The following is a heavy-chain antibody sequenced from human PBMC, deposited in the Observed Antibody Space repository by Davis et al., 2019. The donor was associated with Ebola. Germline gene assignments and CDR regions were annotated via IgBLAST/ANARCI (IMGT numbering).Heavy chain of an antibody. CDR2: INPSGGST. D-gene: IGHD3-3*01. J-gene: IGHJ6*02. CDR3: ASAYTYYDFWSGYPDRYYGMDV. Sequence: ASVKVSCKASGYTFTSYYMHWARQAPGQGLEWMGIINPSGGSTSYAQKFQGRVTITADESTSTAYMELSSLRSEDTAVYYCASAYTYYDFWSGYPDRYYGMDVWGQGTTVTVSS. CDR1: GYTFTSYY. V-gene: IGHV1-46*01.